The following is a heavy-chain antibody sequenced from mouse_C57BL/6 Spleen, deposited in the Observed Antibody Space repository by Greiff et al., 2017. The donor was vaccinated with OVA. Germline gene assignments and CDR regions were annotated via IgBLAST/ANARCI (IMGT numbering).Heavy chain of an antibody. J-gene: IGHJ4*01. V-gene: IGHV1-19*01. D-gene: IGHD2-4*01. CDR1: GYTFTDYY. Sequence: VQLQQSGPVLVKPGASVKMSCKASGYTFTDYYMNWVKQSHGKSLEWIGVINPYNGGTSYNQKFKGKATLTVDKSSSTAYMELNSLTSEYSAVYYCARLYYDNYYAMDYWGQGTSVTVSS. CDR3: ARLYYDNYYAMDY. CDR2: INPYNGGT.